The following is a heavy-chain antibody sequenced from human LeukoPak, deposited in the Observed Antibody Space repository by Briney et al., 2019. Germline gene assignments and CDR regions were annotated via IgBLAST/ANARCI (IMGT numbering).Heavy chain of an antibody. J-gene: IGHJ4*02. Sequence: SLRLSCAASGFTFDDYAMHWVRQAPGKGLEWVSSITWNSGCIDYADSVKGRFTISRDNAKNSLYLQMNSLRAEDMALYYCAKGTVSSGYYWVFEYWGQGTLVTVSS. CDR1: GFTFDDYA. CDR2: ITWNSGCI. D-gene: IGHD3-22*01. CDR3: AKGTVSSGYYWVFEY. V-gene: IGHV3-9*03.